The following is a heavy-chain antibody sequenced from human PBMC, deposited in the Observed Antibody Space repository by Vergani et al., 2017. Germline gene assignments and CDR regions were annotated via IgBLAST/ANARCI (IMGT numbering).Heavy chain of an antibody. Sequence: QVTLQESGPVLVKPTETLTLTCTVSGFSLSNARMGVSWIRQPPGKALEWLAHIFSNDEKSYSTSLKSRLTISKDTSKSQVVLTMTNMDPVDTATYYCAHTHYDFWSGYSAYFDYWGQGTLVTVSS. CDR2: IFSNDEK. CDR1: GFSLSNARMG. J-gene: IGHJ4*02. CDR3: AHTHYDFWSGYSAYFDY. D-gene: IGHD3-3*01. V-gene: IGHV2-26*01.